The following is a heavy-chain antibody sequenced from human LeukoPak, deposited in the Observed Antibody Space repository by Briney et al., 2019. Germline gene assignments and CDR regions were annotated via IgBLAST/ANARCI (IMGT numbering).Heavy chain of an antibody. D-gene: IGHD1-26*01. CDR2: INPNSGGT. CDR1: GYTFTGYY. CDR3: AREIVGATPAGY. Sequence: GASVKVSCKASGYTFTGYYMHWVRQAPGQGLEWMGWINPNSGGTNYAQKFRGRVTMTRDTSTSTAYMELSRLRSDDTAVYYCAREIVGATPAGYWGQGTLVTVSS. J-gene: IGHJ4*02. V-gene: IGHV1-2*02.